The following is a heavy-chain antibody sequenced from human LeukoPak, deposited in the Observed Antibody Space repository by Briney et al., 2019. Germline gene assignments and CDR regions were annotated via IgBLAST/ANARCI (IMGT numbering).Heavy chain of an antibody. Sequence: GGSLRLSCAASGFTFSSYSMNWVRQAPGKGLEWVSSISSSSSYIYYADSVKGRFTISRDNAKNSLYLQMNSLRAEDTAVYYCARNYYYDSLNPGAFDIWGQGTMVTVSS. CDR3: ARNYYYDSLNPGAFDI. V-gene: IGHV3-21*01. CDR1: GFTFSSYS. D-gene: IGHD3-22*01. CDR2: ISSSSSYI. J-gene: IGHJ3*02.